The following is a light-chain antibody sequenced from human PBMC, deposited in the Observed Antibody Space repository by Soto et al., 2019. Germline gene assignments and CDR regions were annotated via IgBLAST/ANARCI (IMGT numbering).Light chain of an antibody. J-gene: IGKJ5*01. CDR2: DES. CDR3: QQRAGSST. Sequence: EIVLTQSPATLSLSPGDTATLSCRASQTVSNQLAWYQQKPGQAPRLLIYDESRRVTGIPARFSGSGSGTDFTLTLSSLEPEDFAVYYCQQRAGSSTFGQGTRLEIK. V-gene: IGKV3-11*01. CDR1: QTVSNQ.